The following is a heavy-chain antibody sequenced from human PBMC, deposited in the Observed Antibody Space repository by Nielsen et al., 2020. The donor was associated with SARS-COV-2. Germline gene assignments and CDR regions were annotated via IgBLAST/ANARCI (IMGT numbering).Heavy chain of an antibody. D-gene: IGHD3-10*01. CDR1: GYTFTGYY. Sequence: ASVKVSCKASGYTFTGYYMHWVRQAPGQGLEWMGWINPNSGGTNYAQKFQGWVTMTRDTSISTAYMELSRLRSDDTAVYYCARGAYMVRGDDDWFDPWGQGTLVTVSS. J-gene: IGHJ5*02. V-gene: IGHV1-2*04. CDR3: ARGAYMVRGDDDWFDP. CDR2: INPNSGGT.